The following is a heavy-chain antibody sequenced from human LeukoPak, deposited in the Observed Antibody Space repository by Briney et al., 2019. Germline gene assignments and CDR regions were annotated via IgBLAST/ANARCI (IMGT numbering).Heavy chain of an antibody. CDR2: MNPNSGNT. CDR3: AREGFDY. CDR1: GYTFTNYD. Sequence: ASVKVSCKASGYTFTNYDINWVRQATGQGLEWMGYMNPNSGNTGYAQKFQGRVTITKNTSISTAYMELSSLGSEDTAVYYCAREGFDYWGQGTLVTVSS. J-gene: IGHJ4*02. V-gene: IGHV1-8*03.